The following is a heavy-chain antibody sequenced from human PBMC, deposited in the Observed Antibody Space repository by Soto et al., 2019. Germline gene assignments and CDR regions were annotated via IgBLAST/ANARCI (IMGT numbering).Heavy chain of an antibody. Sequence: PGGSLRLSCAASGFTFINYAMNWVRQAPGKGLEWVSAISGSGGSTYYADSVKGRFTISRDNSKNTLYLQMNSLRAEDTAVYYCAKHQIVVVPAAIWGQGTLVTVSS. CDR1: GFTFINYA. V-gene: IGHV3-23*01. J-gene: IGHJ4*02. D-gene: IGHD2-2*01. CDR3: AKHQIVVVPAAI. CDR2: ISGSGGST.